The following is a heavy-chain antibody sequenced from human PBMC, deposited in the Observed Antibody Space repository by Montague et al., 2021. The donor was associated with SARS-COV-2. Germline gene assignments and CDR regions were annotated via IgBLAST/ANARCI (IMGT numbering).Heavy chain of an antibody. J-gene: IGHJ6*02. D-gene: IGHD4-17*01. CDR2: IYSSGST. CDR1: GGSIRSGSHY. Sequence: TLSLTCTVSGGSIRSGSHYWSWIRQPAGKGLEWIGRIYSSGSTNYNPSLKSRVTMSVDTPKNQFSLKVSSVTAADTAVYYCARDYGDYSYYYGLDVWGQGTTVTVSS. V-gene: IGHV4-61*02. CDR3: ARDYGDYSYYYGLDV.